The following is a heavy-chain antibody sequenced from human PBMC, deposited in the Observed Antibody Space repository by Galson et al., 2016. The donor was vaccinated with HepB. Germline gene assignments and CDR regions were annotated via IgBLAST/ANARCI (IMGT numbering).Heavy chain of an antibody. CDR3: VNVYRVATPAFDY. D-gene: IGHD5/OR15-5a*01. J-gene: IGHJ4*02. V-gene: IGHV3-15*01. CDR1: GFAFRVAW. CDR2: IKSNSDGGTT. Sequence: SLRLSCAASGFAFRVAWMSWVRQAPGKGLEWVGRIKSNSDGGTTDYATPVKGRFTISRDDSQNTLHLQINTLITEGTAVDYCVNVYRVATPAFDYWGPGTLVTVSS.